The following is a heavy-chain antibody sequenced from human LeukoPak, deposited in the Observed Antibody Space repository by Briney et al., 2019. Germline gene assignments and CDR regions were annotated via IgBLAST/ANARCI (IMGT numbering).Heavy chain of an antibody. CDR2: ISTSSSVI. D-gene: IGHD3-3*01. Sequence: GGSLRLSCAASKFTFSSYNMNWVRQAPGKGLEWVSYISTSSSVIYYADSVKGRFTISRDNAKNSLYLQMNSLRDEDTAVYYCARSPFWSGYSDYWGQGTLVTVSS. CDR1: KFTFSSYN. J-gene: IGHJ4*02. V-gene: IGHV3-48*02. CDR3: ARSPFWSGYSDY.